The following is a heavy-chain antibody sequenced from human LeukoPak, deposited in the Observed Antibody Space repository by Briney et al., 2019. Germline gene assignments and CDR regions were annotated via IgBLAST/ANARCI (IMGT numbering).Heavy chain of an antibody. CDR2: IYSGGST. Sequence: GGSLRLSCAASGFTVSSNYMSWVRQAPGKGLEWVSVIYSGGSTYYADSVKGRFTISRDNSKNTLYLQMNSLRAEDTAVYYCIAVVVPAAMLAATPIDYWGQGTQVTVSS. CDR1: GFTVSSNY. V-gene: IGHV3-53*01. CDR3: IAVVVPAAMLAATPIDY. D-gene: IGHD2-2*01. J-gene: IGHJ4*02.